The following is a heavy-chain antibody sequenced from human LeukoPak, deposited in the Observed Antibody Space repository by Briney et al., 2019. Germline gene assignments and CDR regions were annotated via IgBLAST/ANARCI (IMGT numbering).Heavy chain of an antibody. CDR2: ISSSSSYI. J-gene: IGHJ4*02. CDR3: ARDAPPWGTWFGEPPRC. Sequence: GGSLRLSCAASGFTFSSYSMNWVRQAPGKGLEWVSSISSSSSYIYYADSVKGRFTISRDNAKNSLYLQMNSLRAEDTAVYYCARDAPPWGTWFGEPPRCWGQGTLVTVSS. CDR1: GFTFSSYS. V-gene: IGHV3-21*01. D-gene: IGHD3-10*01.